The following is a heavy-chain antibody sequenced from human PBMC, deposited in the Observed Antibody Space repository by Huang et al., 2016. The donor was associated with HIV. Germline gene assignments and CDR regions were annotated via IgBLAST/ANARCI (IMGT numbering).Heavy chain of an antibody. CDR2: VYTSVSV. Sequence: QVQLQESGPGLVQPSQTLSLICTVSGDSISSGAFYWTWIRQSAGGGLQWIGHVYTSVSVIYTGSLRSRVTIALEASKNQLSLNLRSVTAADTALYFCARGRGGTHSYFFYSMDVWGAGTAVIVSS. CDR1: GDSISSGAFY. CDR3: ARGRGGTHSYFFYSMDV. D-gene: IGHD1-26*01. V-gene: IGHV4-61*09. J-gene: IGHJ6*03.